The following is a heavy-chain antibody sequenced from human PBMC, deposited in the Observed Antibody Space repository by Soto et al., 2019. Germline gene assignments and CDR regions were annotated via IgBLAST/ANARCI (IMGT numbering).Heavy chain of an antibody. CDR1: GFTFDDYA. Sequence: EVQLVESGGALVQPGRSLRLSCAASGFTFDDYAMHWVRQAPGKGPEWVSGISWNSASIGYADSVKGRFTISRDNAKKSLYLQMNSLNADDTAVYFCAKDFTTMVRMCDYWGQGTLVTVSS. V-gene: IGHV3-9*01. J-gene: IGHJ4*02. CDR2: ISWNSASI. CDR3: AKDFTTMVRMCDY. D-gene: IGHD5-18*01.